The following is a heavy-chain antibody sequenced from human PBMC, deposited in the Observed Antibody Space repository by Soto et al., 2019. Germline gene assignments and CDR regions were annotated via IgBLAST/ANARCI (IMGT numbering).Heavy chain of an antibody. Sequence: GGSLRLSCAASGFTFSSYWMHWVRQAPGKGLVWVSRMNEDGGTTDYADSVKGRFTISRDNSKNTLYLQVNGLRTEDTAVYYCAKDVHYDSSGGLDYWGQGTQVTVSS. CDR3: AKDVHYDSSGGLDY. CDR1: GFTFSSYW. CDR2: MNEDGGTT. V-gene: IGHV3-74*01. D-gene: IGHD3-22*01. J-gene: IGHJ4*02.